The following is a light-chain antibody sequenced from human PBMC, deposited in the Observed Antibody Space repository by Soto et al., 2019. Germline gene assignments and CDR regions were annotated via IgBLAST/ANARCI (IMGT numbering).Light chain of an antibody. J-gene: IGKJ3*01. CDR2: DAS. CDR1: QSVSSD. CDR3: QQYNNWPFT. Sequence: EIVLTQSPATLSLSPGERATLSCRASQSVSSDLAWYQQKPGQAPRLLIYDASNRATGIPARFSGTGSGTEFPLTISSLQSEDFAVYYCQQYNNWPFTFGPGTKVDIK. V-gene: IGKV3D-15*01.